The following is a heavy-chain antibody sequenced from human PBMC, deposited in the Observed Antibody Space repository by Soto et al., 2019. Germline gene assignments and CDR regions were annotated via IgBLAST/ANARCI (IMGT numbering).Heavy chain of an antibody. D-gene: IGHD1-20*01. CDR3: ARDRITGIYYFDY. V-gene: IGHV3-48*01. CDR1: GFTFSSYT. J-gene: IGHJ4*02. CDR2: IIISSSTI. Sequence: EVQLVESGGGLVQPGGSLRPSCAASGFTFSSYTMNWVRQAPGKGLGWVSYIIISSSTIYYADSVKGRFTISRDNAKNSLYLQMNSLRAEDTAVYYCARDRITGIYYFDYWGQGTLVTVSS.